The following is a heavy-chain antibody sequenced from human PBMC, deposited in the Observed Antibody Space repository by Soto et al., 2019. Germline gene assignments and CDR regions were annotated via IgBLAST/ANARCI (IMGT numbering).Heavy chain of an antibody. CDR2: IVVGSGNT. CDR3: AREIVVVPAATPSYYYYGMDV. D-gene: IGHD2-2*01. V-gene: IGHV1-58*01. J-gene: IGHJ6*02. CDR1: GFTFTSSA. Sequence: SVKVSCKASGFTFTSSAVQWVRQARGQRLEWKGWIVVGSGNTNYAQKFQGRVTITADKSTSTAYMELSSLRSEDTAVYYCAREIVVVPAATPSYYYYGMDVWGQGTTVTVSS.